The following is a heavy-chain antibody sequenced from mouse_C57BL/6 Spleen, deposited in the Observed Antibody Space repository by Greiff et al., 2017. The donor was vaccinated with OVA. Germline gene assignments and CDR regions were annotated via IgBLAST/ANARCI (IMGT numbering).Heavy chain of an antibody. J-gene: IGHJ4*01. CDR2: IYPGDGDT. CDR1: GYAFSSSW. Sequence: QVQLKESGPELVKPGASVKISCKASGYAFSSSWMNWVKQRPGKGLEWIGRIYPGDGDTNYNGKFKGKATLTADKSSSTDYMQLSSLTSEDSAVYFCARGGSSGYVYYAMDYWGQGTSVTVSS. CDR3: ARGGSSGYVYYAMDY. V-gene: IGHV1-82*01. D-gene: IGHD3-2*02.